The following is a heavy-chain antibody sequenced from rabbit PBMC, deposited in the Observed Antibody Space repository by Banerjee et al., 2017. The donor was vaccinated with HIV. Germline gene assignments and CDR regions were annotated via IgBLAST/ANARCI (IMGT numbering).Heavy chain of an antibody. J-gene: IGHJ4*01. D-gene: IGHD4-1*01. V-gene: IGHV1S45*01. Sequence: QEQLKETGGGLVQPGESLTLSCKVSGFSLSSNDMSWVRQAPGKGLERIGVIVVAKGNTYYASWVNGRFTISRTSSTTVTLQMPSLTAADTATYFCARDLAGVIGWNLYLWGPGTLVTVS. CDR2: IVVAKGNT. CDR1: GFSLSSNDM. CDR3: ARDLAGVIGWNLYL.